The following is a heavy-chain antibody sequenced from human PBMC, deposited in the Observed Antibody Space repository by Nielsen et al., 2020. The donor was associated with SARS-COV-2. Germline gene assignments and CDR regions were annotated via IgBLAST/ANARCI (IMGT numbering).Heavy chain of an antibody. CDR1: GYTFTAFG. CDR3: ARDSAGTYQPLNFFDH. Sequence: ASVKVSCKASGYTFTAFGIHWVRQAPGQGLEWMAWMSTYNGNTNYAQMLQGRVTVTTDTSTGMAYMELRGLRLDDTAVYYCARDSAGTYQPLNFFDHWDQGTLVTVSS. V-gene: IGHV1-18*01. J-gene: IGHJ4*02. D-gene: IGHD1-14*01. CDR2: MSTYNGNT.